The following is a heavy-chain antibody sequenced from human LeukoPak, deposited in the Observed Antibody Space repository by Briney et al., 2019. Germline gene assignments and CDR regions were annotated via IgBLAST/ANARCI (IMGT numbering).Heavy chain of an antibody. CDR1: GYTFTGYY. J-gene: IGHJ4*02. CDR2: IHPNSGGT. D-gene: IGHD3-10*01. V-gene: IGHV1-2*02. Sequence: GASVKVSCKASGYTFTGYYMHWLRQAPGQGLEWMGWIHPNSGGTNYPQKFQGRVTMPRDTSISTVYMELSRLRSDDTAVYYCARDGSGSGNSDLDNWGQGTLVTVSS. CDR3: ARDGSGSGNSDLDN.